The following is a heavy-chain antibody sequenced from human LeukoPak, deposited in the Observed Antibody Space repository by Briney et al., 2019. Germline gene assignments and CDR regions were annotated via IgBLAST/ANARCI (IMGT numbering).Heavy chain of an antibody. J-gene: IGHJ3*02. D-gene: IGHD2-2*01. Sequence: SETLSLTCTVSGGSISSYYWSWIRQPPGKGLEWIGYIYYSGSTNYNPSLKSRVTISVDTSKSHFSTRLYSVTAADTAVYYCARGRVKYQLLSAFDIWGQGTMVTASS. V-gene: IGHV4-59*01. CDR3: ARGRVKYQLLSAFDI. CDR2: IYYSGST. CDR1: GGSISSYY.